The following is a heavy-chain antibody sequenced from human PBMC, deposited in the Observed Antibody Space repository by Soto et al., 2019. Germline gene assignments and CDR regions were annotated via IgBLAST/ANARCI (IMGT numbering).Heavy chain of an antibody. V-gene: IGHV3-23*01. J-gene: IGHJ2*01. CDR1: GFTFSSYS. Sequence: GGSLRLSCAASGFTFSSYSIYWVRQAPGKGLEWVSGISGSGSGTYYADSVKGRFTISRDNSKNTLSLQMNSLRVDDTAIYYCTKSDGCGXGACYTGTYYXFXXWGRGTLVTVSS. CDR3: TKSDGCGXGACYTGTYYXFXX. CDR2: ISGSGSGT. D-gene: IGHD3-16*02.